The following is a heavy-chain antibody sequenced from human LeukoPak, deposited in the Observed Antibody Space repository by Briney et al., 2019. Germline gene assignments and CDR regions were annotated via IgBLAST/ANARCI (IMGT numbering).Heavy chain of an antibody. J-gene: IGHJ4*02. V-gene: IGHV4-59*01. CDR2: IYYSGST. D-gene: IGHD1-26*01. CDR3: ARVYSGSYPDY. Sequence: SETLSLTCTVSGGSISSYYWSWIRQPPGKGLEWIGYIYYSGSTNYNPSLKSRVTISVDTSKNQFSLKLCSVTAADTAVYYCARVYSGSYPDYWGQGTLVTASS. CDR1: GGSISSYY.